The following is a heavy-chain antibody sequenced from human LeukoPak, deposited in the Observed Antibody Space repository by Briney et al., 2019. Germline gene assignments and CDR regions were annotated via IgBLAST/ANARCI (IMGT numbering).Heavy chain of an antibody. CDR1: GFTFSSYA. CDR2: ISYDGSNK. J-gene: IGHJ4*02. Sequence: GGSLRLSCAASGFTFSSYAMHWVCQAPGKGLEWVAVISYDGSNKYYADSVKGRFTISRDNAQNSLYLQMNSLRAEDTAIYYCVRDRGTYRPIDYWGQGTLVTVSS. V-gene: IGHV3-30-3*01. D-gene: IGHD1-26*01. CDR3: VRDRGTYRPIDY.